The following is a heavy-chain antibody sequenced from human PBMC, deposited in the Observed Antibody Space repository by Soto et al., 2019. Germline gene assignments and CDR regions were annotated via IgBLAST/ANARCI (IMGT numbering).Heavy chain of an antibody. CDR3: ARDREDCSSTSCYHGFDP. D-gene: IGHD2-2*01. V-gene: IGHV1-69*01. J-gene: IGHJ5*02. Sequence: QVQLVQSGAEVKKPGSSVKVSCKASGGTFSSYAISWVRQAPGQGLEWVGGIIPIFGTANYAQKFQGRVTITADESTSTAYMELSSLRSEDTAVYYCARDREDCSSTSCYHGFDPWGQGTLVTVSS. CDR2: IIPIFGTA. CDR1: GGTFSSYA.